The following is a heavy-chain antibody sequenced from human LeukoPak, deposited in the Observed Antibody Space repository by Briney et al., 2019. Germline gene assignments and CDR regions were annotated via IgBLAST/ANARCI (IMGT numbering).Heavy chain of an antibody. D-gene: IGHD1-7*01. V-gene: IGHV1-24*01. CDR2: FDPEDGET. Sequence: ASVKVSCKVSGYTLTELSMHWVRQAPGKGLEWMGGFDPEDGETIYAQKFQGRVTMTEDTSTDTAYMELSSLRSEDTAVYYCATSHLRYNWNYYFDYWGQGTLVTFSS. CDR1: GYTLTELS. J-gene: IGHJ4*02. CDR3: ATSHLRYNWNYYFDY.